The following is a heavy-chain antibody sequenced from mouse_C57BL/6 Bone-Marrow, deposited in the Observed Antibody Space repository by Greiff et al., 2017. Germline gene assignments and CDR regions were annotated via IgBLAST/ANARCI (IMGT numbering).Heavy chain of an antibody. J-gene: IGHJ2*01. V-gene: IGHV1-63*01. Sequence: VKLMESGAELVRPGTSVKMSCKASGYTFTNYWIGWAKQRPGHGLEWIGDIYPGGGYTNYNEKFKGKATLTADKSSSTAYMQFSSLTSEDSAIYYCARYRLNYFDYWGQGTTLTVSS. D-gene: IGHD2-12*01. CDR1: GYTFTNYW. CDR3: ARYRLNYFDY. CDR2: IYPGGGYT.